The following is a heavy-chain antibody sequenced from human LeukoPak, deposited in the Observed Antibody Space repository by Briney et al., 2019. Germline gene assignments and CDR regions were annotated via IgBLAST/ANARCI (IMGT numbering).Heavy chain of an antibody. CDR3: ARGDDILTGYYYEFDY. V-gene: IGHV1-69*06. CDR2: IIPIFGTA. Sequence: SVKVSCKASGYTFTSYYMHWVRQAPGQGLEWMGGIIPIFGTANYAQKFQGRVTITADKSTSTAYMELSSLRSEDTAVYYCARGDDILTGYYYEFDYWGQGTLVTVSS. J-gene: IGHJ4*02. D-gene: IGHD3-9*01. CDR1: GYTFTSYY.